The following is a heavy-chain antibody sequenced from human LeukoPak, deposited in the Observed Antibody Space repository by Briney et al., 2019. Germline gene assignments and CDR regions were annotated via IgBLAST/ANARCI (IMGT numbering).Heavy chain of an antibody. J-gene: IGHJ6*04. CDR1: VGSFSGYY. CDR2: INHSGST. V-gene: IGHV4-34*01. Sequence: SETLFLTCAVHVGSFSGYYWRWVRQPPGKGLEWIGEINHSGSTNYNSSLKSRVTISVDTSKNQFSLKLTSVTAADTAVYYCARGAPWGSIYNYYVMDVWDKGTTVTVSS. D-gene: IGHD3-16*01. CDR3: ARGAPWGSIYNYYVMDV.